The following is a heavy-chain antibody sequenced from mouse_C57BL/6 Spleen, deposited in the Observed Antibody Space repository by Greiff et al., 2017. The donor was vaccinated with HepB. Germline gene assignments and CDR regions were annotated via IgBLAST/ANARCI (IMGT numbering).Heavy chain of an antibody. CDR2: ISSGSSTI. D-gene: IGHD1-1*01. CDR3: ARDYYGSSPYAMDY. J-gene: IGHJ4*01. V-gene: IGHV5-17*01. Sequence: VQLQQSGGGLVKPGGSLKLSCAASGFTFSDYGMHWVRQAPEKGLEWVAYISSGSSTIYYADTVKGRFTISRDNAKNTLFLQMTSLRSEDTAMYYCARDYYGSSPYAMDYWGQGTSVTVSS. CDR1: GFTFSDYG.